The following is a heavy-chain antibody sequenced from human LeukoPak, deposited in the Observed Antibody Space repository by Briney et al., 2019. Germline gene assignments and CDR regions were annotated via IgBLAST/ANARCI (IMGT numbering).Heavy chain of an antibody. Sequence: PGGSLRLSCTASGFTFNTYAMSWVRQAPGKGLEWVAFIRYDGSNKYYADSVKGRFTISRDNSKNTLYLQMNSLRAEDTAVYYCAKDSGRAKWDLRGGYFDYWGQGTLVTVSS. CDR3: AKDSGRAKWDLRGGYFDY. V-gene: IGHV3-30*02. CDR2: IRYDGSNK. D-gene: IGHD1-26*01. J-gene: IGHJ4*02. CDR1: GFTFNTYA.